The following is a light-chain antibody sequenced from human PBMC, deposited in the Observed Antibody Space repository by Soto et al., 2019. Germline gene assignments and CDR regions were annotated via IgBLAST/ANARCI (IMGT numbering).Light chain of an antibody. V-gene: IGKV3-20*01. CDR1: QSVSSS. CDR3: QQYGSSWT. Sequence: EIVLTQSPGTLSLSPGQRATLSCRASQSVSSSLAWYQQKPGQAPRLLIYGASSRATGIPDRFSGSGSGTDFTLTISRLDAEDFAVYYCQQYGSSWTFGQGTMVEI. J-gene: IGKJ1*01. CDR2: GAS.